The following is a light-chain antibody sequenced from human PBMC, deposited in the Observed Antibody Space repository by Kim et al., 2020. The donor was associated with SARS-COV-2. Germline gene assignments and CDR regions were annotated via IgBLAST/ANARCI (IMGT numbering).Light chain of an antibody. CDR1: QSVISN. CDR2: DSS. J-gene: IGKJ5*01. V-gene: IGKV3-11*01. CDR3: QKRSNLIT. Sequence: SVSPRERAPLPCSDSQSVISNLVWYQQKPGQAPRRLIYDSSNSTTGIPARFSGSGYGTDFTLTISSLEPEDFAVYYCQKRSNLITYGQGTRLDIK.